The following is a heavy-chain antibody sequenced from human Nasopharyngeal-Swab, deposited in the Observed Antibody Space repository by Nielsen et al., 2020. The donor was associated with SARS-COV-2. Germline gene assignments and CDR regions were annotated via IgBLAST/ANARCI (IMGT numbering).Heavy chain of an antibody. V-gene: IGHV1-69*13. CDR3: ATYSGSYSGVDYYYGMDV. Sequence: SVKVSCKASGGTFSSYAISWVRQAPGQGLEWMGGIIPIFGTANYAQKFQGRVTITADESTSTAYMELSSLRSEDTAVYCCATYSGSYSGVDYYYGMDVWGQGTTVTVSS. J-gene: IGHJ6*02. CDR2: IIPIFGTA. D-gene: IGHD1-26*01. CDR1: GGTFSSYA.